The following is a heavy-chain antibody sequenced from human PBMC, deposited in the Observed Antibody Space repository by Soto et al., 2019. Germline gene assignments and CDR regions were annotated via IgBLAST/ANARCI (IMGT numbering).Heavy chain of an antibody. CDR3: ARDRHYENHTFYYLKYYFDY. Sequence: QVQLVQSGTEVKKPGSSVKVSCKTSGGTFSSFPIAWVRQAPGQGLEWVGGIIPVLGAPSYAQTFQGRVTINADESTSAAYLELSSLRSDDTAVYFCARDRHYENHTFYYLKYYFDYWGQGTLVTVSS. CDR1: GGTFSSFP. D-gene: IGHD3-22*01. CDR2: IIPVLGAP. V-gene: IGHV1-69*01. J-gene: IGHJ4*02.